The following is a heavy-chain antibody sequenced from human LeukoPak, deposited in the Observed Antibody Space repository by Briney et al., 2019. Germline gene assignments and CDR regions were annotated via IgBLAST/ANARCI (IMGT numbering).Heavy chain of an antibody. D-gene: IGHD3-22*01. CDR3: ARGYNQAPYYYDSSGCYYFDY. V-gene: IGHV3-20*04. Sequence: GGSLRLSCAASGFTFDDYGMSWVRQAPGKGLEWVSGINWNGGSTGYADSVKGRFTISRDNAKNSLYLQMNSLRAEDTALYYCARGYNQAPYYYDSSGCYYFDYWGQGTLVTVSS. CDR1: GFTFDDYG. CDR2: INWNGGST. J-gene: IGHJ4*02.